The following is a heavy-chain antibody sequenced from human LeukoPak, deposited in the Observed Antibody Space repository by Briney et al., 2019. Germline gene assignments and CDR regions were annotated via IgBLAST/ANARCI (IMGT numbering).Heavy chain of an antibody. CDR2: IRSKAYGGTT. J-gene: IGHJ6*02. Sequence: PGGSLRLSCTASGFTFGDYAMSWVRQAPGKGLEWVGFIRSKAYGGTTEYAASVKGRFTISRDDSKSIAYLQMNSLKTEDTAVYYCTRGAVVPAAPLIFYYYGMDVWGQGTTVTVSS. CDR1: GFTFGDYA. D-gene: IGHD2-2*01. CDR3: TRGAVVPAAPLIFYYYGMDV. V-gene: IGHV3-49*04.